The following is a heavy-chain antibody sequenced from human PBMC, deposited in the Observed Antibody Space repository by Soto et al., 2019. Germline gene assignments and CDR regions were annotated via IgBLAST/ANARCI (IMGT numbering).Heavy chain of an antibody. J-gene: IGHJ6*02. V-gene: IGHV3-23*01. CDR2: ISGSGGST. CDR3: AKGSSWYYYGMDV. CDR1: GFTFSSYA. D-gene: IGHD6-13*01. Sequence: GGSLRLSCAASGFTFSSYAMSWVRQAPGKGLKWVSAISGSGGSTYYADSVKGRFTISRDNSKNTLYLQMNSLRAEDTAVYYCAKGSSWYYYGMDVWGQGTTVTVSS.